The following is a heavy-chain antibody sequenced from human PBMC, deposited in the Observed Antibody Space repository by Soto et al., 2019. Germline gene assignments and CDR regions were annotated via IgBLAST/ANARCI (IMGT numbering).Heavy chain of an antibody. CDR3: ARELHGGSYGMDV. CDR2: ITTAGDT. CDR1: GFTFSNYD. J-gene: IGHJ6*02. Sequence: EVQLVESGGGLVQPGGSLRLPCAASGFTFSNYDMHWVRQVTGKGLEWVSGITTAGDTYYPGSVKGRFTISREKAKNSLYLQMNSLSAGDTAVYYCARELHGGSYGMDVWGQGTTVTVSS. V-gene: IGHV3-13*01.